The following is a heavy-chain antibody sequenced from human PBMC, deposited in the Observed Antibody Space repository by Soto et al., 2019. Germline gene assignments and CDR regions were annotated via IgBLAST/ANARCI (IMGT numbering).Heavy chain of an antibody. CDR1: GYTFTSYD. V-gene: IGHV1-8*01. D-gene: IGHD7-27*01. CDR2: MSPKTGNT. CDR3: ARGPPDWGFDF. Sequence: QVQLVQSGADVKKPGASVKVSCKASGYTFTSYDINWVRQATGQGLEWIGWMSPKTGNTGYAQNFQGRVTMTRKPSISTAYMELSRLTSEDTAVYYCARGPPDWGFDFWGQGTLVPVSS. J-gene: IGHJ4*02.